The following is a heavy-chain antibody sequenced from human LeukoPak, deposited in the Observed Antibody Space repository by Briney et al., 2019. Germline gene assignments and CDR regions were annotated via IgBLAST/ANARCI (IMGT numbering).Heavy chain of an antibody. V-gene: IGHV1-2*02. CDR2: INPNSGGT. CDR1: GYTFTNYA. Sequence: GASVKVSCKASGYTFTNYAMNWVRQAPGQGLEWMGWINPNSGGTNYAQKFQGRVTMTRDTSISTAYMELSRLRSDDTAVYYCARDKVDYMDVWGKGTTVTVSS. D-gene: IGHD2-15*01. J-gene: IGHJ6*03. CDR3: ARDKVDYMDV.